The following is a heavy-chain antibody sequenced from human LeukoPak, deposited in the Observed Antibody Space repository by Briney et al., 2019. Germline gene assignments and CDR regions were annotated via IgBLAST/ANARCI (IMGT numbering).Heavy chain of an antibody. J-gene: IGHJ4*02. Sequence: SETLSLTCSVSGGSMNNYYWSWIRQPPGKGLEWIGYVYYSGSTNYNPSLKSRVTISVDTSKNQFSLKLSSVTAADTAVYYCASQSWDYYDSSGYPDYWGQGTLVTVSS. CDR1: GGSMNNYY. CDR3: ASQSWDYYDSSGYPDY. D-gene: IGHD3-22*01. V-gene: IGHV4-59*01. CDR2: VYYSGST.